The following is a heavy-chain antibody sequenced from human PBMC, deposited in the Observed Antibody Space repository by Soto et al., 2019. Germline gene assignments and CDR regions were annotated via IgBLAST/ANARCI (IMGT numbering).Heavy chain of an antibody. V-gene: IGHV3-15*07. CDR2: IKSKTDGGTT. CDR1: GFTFSNAW. J-gene: IGHJ6*02. CDR3: TTDKGKQPHYYYGMDV. D-gene: IGHD6-13*01. Sequence: PGGSLRLSCAASGFTFSNAWMNWDRQAPGKGLEWVGRIKSKTDGGTTDYAAPVKGRFTISRDDSKNTLYLQMNSLKTEDTAVYYCTTDKGKQPHYYYGMDVWGQGTTVTVSS.